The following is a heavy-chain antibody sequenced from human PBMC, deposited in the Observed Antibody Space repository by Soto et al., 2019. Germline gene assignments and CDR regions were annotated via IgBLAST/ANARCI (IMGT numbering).Heavy chain of an antibody. V-gene: IGHV3-53*01. J-gene: IGHJ1*01. Sequence: EVQLVESGGGLIQPGGSLRLSCAASGFTVSSNYMSWVRQAPGKGLEWVSVIYSGGSTYYADSVKGRFTISRDHSKNTLYLQMNSMGAEDTAVYYCARDRVESGYPEYFQHWGQGTLVTVSS. D-gene: IGHD3-22*01. CDR2: IYSGGST. CDR3: ARDRVESGYPEYFQH. CDR1: GFTVSSNY.